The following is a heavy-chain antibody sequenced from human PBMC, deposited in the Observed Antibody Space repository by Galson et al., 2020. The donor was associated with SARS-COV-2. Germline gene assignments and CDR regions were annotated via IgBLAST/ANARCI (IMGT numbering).Heavy chain of an antibody. CDR2: VYYTGTT. V-gene: IGHV4-39*07. D-gene: IGHD3-10*01. CDR3: ARDLMRWRGVRSYYFGMGV. CDR1: GGDIFISSNY. J-gene: IGHJ6*02. Sequence: ASETLSLTCSVSGGDIFISSNYCAWIRQAPGKGLEWIASVYYTGTTYFNPSLKRRVTISADRSRNQFSLQLTSVTAADTAVYYCARDLMRWRGVRSYYFGMGVWGPGAMVTVSS.